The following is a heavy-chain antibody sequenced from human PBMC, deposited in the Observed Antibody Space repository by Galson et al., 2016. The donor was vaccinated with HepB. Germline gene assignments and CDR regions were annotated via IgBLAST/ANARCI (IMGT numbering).Heavy chain of an antibody. J-gene: IGHJ4*02. D-gene: IGHD3-16*01. V-gene: IGHV3-7*03. Sequence: SLRLSCAASGFTFSTYWMSWVRQAPGEGLEWVANIARDGSEKYYVDSVKGRFTISRDNAKNSLYLEMNSLRAEDTAVYYCGCLPRGLRLNYWGQGTLVTVSS. CDR3: GCLPRGLRLNY. CDR1: GFTFSTYW. CDR2: IARDGSEK.